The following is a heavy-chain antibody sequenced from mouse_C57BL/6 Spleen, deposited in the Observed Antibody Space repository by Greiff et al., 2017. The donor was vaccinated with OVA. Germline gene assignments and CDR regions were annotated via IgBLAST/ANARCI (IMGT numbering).Heavy chain of an antibody. Sequence: EVQLQQSGPVLVKPGPSVKISCKASGFTFTDYYMHWVKQSHGTSLEWLGLVYPYYGGTRSHQKFKGKATVTVDTSSSTAYMELNSLTSEDSAVYYCVYGSSSFAYWGQGTLVTVSA. J-gene: IGHJ3*01. D-gene: IGHD1-1*01. CDR2: VYPYYGGT. CDR1: GFTFTDYY. CDR3: VYGSSSFAY. V-gene: IGHV1-36*01.